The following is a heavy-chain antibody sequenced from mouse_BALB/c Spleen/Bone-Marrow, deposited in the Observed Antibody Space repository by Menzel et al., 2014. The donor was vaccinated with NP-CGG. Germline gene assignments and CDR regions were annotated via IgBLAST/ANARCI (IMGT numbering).Heavy chain of an antibody. D-gene: IGHD2-4*01. V-gene: IGHV1S127*01. CDR3: TREITTSHATDY. Sequence: VQLQQSGAELVKPGASVKMSCKASGYTFTSYWMHWVKQRPGQGLEWIGVIDPSDSYTSYNQKFKGKATLTVDTSSSTAYMQLSSLTSEDSAVYYCTREITTSHATDYWGQGTSVTVSS. J-gene: IGHJ4*01. CDR2: IDPSDSYT. CDR1: GYTFTSYW.